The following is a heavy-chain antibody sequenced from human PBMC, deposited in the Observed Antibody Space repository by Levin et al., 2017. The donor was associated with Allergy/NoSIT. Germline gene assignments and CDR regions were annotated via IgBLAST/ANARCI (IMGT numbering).Heavy chain of an antibody. V-gene: IGHV3-7*01. CDR2: IKQDGSEK. J-gene: IGHJ6*02. CDR3: ARDRELTTYYYYGMDV. Sequence: GGSLRLSCAASGFTFSSYWMSWVRQAPGKGLEWVANIKQDGSEKYYVDSVKGRFTISRDNAKNSLYLQMNSLRAEDTAVYYCARDRELTTYYYYGMDVWGQGTTVTVSS. D-gene: IGHD1-26*01. CDR1: GFTFSSYW.